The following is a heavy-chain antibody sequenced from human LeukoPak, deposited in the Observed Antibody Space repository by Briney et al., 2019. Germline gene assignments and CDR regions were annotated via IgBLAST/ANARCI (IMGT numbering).Heavy chain of an antibody. V-gene: IGHV3-49*04. J-gene: IGHJ6*03. CDR3: TRNAGGYSSSWYYYYYYMDV. CDR2: IRSKAYGGTT. CDR1: GFTVSINS. D-gene: IGHD6-13*01. Sequence: GGSLRLSCTVSGFTVSINSMSWVRQAPGKGLEWVGFIRSKAYGGTTEYAASVKGRFTISRDDSKSIAYLQMNSLKTEDTAVYYCTRNAGGYSSSWYYYYYYMDVWGKGTTVTISS.